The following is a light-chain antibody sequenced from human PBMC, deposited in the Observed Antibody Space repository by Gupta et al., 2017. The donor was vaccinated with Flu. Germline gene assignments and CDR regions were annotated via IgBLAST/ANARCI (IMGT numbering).Light chain of an antibody. J-gene: IGKJ4*01. V-gene: IGKV1-39*01. CDR2: GAS. CDR3: QETYKAPLT. CDR1: QTVNNY. Sequence: DIQMTQSPSSLSASAGDTITITCRASQTVNNYLNWYQQKPGKAPKLLIYGASSLQSGVPSRFSGSGSGTDFTLTIRSLQPEDFATYYCQETYKAPLTFGGGTKVEIK.